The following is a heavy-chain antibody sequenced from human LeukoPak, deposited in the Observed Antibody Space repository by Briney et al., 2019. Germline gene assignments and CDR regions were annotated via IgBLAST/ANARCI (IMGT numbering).Heavy chain of an antibody. D-gene: IGHD1-26*01. V-gene: IGHV3-48*04. CDR2: ISSSGSTI. Sequence: LPGGSLRLSCAASGFTFSSYSMNWVRQAPGKGLEWVSYISSSGSTIYYADSVKGRFTISRDNAKNSLYLQMNSLRAEDTAVYYCARSFEGGFDIWGQGTMVTVSS. CDR3: ARSFEGGFDI. CDR1: GFTFSSYS. J-gene: IGHJ3*02.